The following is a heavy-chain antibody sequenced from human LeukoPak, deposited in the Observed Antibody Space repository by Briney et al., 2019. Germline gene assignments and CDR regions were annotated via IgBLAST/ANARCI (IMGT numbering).Heavy chain of an antibody. CDR2: INPNSGGT. CDR1: GYTFTGYY. V-gene: IGHV1-2*06. D-gene: IGHD3-16*02. Sequence: ASVKVSCKASGYTFTGYYMHWVRQAPGQGLEWMGRINPNSGGTNYAQKFQGRVTMNRDTSISTAYMELSRLRSDDTAVYYCASLGSFGGVIALDYWGQGTLVTVSS. J-gene: IGHJ4*02. CDR3: ASLGSFGGVIALDY.